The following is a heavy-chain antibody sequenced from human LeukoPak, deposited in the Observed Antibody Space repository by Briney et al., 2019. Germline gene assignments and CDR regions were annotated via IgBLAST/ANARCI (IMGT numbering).Heavy chain of an antibody. Sequence: PGGSLRLSCVASGFTFRNYEMNWVRQAPGKGLEWVSYISSSGSTIYYADSVKGRFTISRDNAKNSLYLQMNSLRAEDTAVYYCARDYYGSGSSDYWGQGTLVTVSS. D-gene: IGHD3-10*01. V-gene: IGHV3-48*03. J-gene: IGHJ4*02. CDR2: ISSSGSTI. CDR1: GFTFRNYE. CDR3: ARDYYGSGSSDY.